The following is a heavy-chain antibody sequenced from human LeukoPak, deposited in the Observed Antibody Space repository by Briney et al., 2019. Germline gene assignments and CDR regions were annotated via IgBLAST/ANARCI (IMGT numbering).Heavy chain of an antibody. CDR1: GFSFSSYG. CDR3: ARDRGTVNYFDY. V-gene: IGHV3-33*01. D-gene: IGHD4-17*01. J-gene: IGHJ4*02. CDR2: IWYDGSNK. Sequence: SGGSLRLSCAASGFSFSSYGMHWVRQAPGKGLEWVAVIWYDGSNKYYADSVKGRFTISRDNSKNTLYLQMNSLRAEDTAVYYCARDRGTVNYFDYWGQGTLVTVSS.